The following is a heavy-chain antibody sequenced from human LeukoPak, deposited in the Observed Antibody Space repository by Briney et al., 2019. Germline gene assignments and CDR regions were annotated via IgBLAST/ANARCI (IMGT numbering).Heavy chain of an antibody. V-gene: IGHV3-30*18. D-gene: IGHD2-21*01. J-gene: IGHJ4*02. CDR3: AKDLVVGATVTLIDY. Sequence: EGSLRLSCAASGFTFSSYGMHWVRQAPGKGLEWVAVISYDGSNKYYAGSVKGRFTISRDNSKNTLYLQMNSLRAEDTAVYYCAKDLVVGATVTLIDYWGQGTLVTVSS. CDR1: GFTFSSYG. CDR2: ISYDGSNK.